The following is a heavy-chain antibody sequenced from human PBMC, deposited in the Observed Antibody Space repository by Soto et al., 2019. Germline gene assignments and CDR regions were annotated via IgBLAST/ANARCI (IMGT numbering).Heavy chain of an antibody. CDR2: IYYSGST. Sequence: SETLSLTCTVSGGSISSYYWSWIRQPPGKGLEWIGYIYYSGSTNYNPSLKSRVTISVDTSKNQFSLKLSSVTAADTAVYYCERQEITIFDYWGQGTLVSVSS. CDR3: ERQEITIFDY. D-gene: IGHD3-3*01. V-gene: IGHV4-59*08. J-gene: IGHJ4*02. CDR1: GGSISSYY.